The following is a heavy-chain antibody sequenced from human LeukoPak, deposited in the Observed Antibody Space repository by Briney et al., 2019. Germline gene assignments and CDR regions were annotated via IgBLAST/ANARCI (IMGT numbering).Heavy chain of an antibody. Sequence: PSETLSLTCTVSGGSISSYYWSWIRQPPGTRLDWIGYIYYSGSTNYNPSLKSRVTISVDTSKNQFSLKLSSVTAADTAVYYCATTSTGDYYYYMDVWGKGTTVTVSS. CDR3: ATTSTGDYYYYMDV. V-gene: IGHV4-59*01. CDR2: IYYSGST. J-gene: IGHJ6*03. D-gene: IGHD2-8*02. CDR1: GGSISSYY.